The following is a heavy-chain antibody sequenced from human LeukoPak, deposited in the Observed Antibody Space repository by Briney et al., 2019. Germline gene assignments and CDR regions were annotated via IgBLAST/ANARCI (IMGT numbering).Heavy chain of an antibody. J-gene: IGHJ4*02. V-gene: IGHV3-30*02. D-gene: IGHD6-19*01. Sequence: WGSLRLSCAASGFTFSSYGMHWVRQAPRPGMEWVAFIRYDGSNKYYADPVKGGFTISRDNSKNTLCLQMNSLRAEDTAVYYCEKARGQWLVDFDYWGQGTLVTVSS. CDR1: GFTFSSYG. CDR3: EKARGQWLVDFDY. CDR2: IRYDGSNK.